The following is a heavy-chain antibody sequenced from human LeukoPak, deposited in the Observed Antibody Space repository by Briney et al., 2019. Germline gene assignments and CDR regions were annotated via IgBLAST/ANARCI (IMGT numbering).Heavy chain of an antibody. Sequence: HPGGSLSLSGAAFGFTFSSYGLHWSRKAPGKGLEGVPFIRFVGSNKNYAASGKGRFTISRNIPKKSLYRKMNSRKAEDTAVYYCARAIAAAGNFAFDIWGQGTMVTVSS. V-gene: IGHV3-30*02. J-gene: IGHJ3*02. CDR2: IRFVGSNK. D-gene: IGHD6-13*01. CDR1: GFTFSSYG. CDR3: ARAIAAAGNFAFDI.